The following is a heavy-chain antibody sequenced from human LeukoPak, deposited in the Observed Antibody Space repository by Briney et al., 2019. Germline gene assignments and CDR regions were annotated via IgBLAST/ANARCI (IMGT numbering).Heavy chain of an antibody. Sequence: SGGSLRLSCAASGFTFSSYGMHWVRQAPGKGLEWVAVISYDGSNKYYADSVKGRFTISRDNSKNTLYLQMNSLRAEDTAVYYCAKGGHYYDSSGYFDYWGQGTLVTVSS. J-gene: IGHJ4*02. D-gene: IGHD3-22*01. CDR3: AKGGHYYDSSGYFDY. CDR2: ISYDGSNK. V-gene: IGHV3-30*18. CDR1: GFTFSSYG.